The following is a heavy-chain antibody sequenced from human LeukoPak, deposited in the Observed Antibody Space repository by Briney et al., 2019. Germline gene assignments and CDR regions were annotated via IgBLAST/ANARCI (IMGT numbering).Heavy chain of an antibody. J-gene: IGHJ4*02. CDR3: ARDGYGGNSFDY. Sequence: ASVKVTCKASGYTFPGHHIHWVRQAPGQGLEWMGWINPKNGGTNYAQKFQGRVTMTRDTSINTAFMELSRLNSDDTAVYFCARDGYGGNSFDYWGQGTLVTVSS. CDR1: GYTFPGHH. D-gene: IGHD4-23*01. V-gene: IGHV1-2*02. CDR2: INPKNGGT.